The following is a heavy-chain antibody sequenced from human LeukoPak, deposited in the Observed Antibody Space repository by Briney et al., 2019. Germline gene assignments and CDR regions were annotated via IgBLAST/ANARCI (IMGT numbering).Heavy chain of an antibody. Sequence: YPSETLSLTCAVYGGSFSGYYWSWIRQPPGKGLEWIGEINHSGSTNYNPSLKSRVTISVDTSKNQFSLKLSSVTAADTAVYYCAREYYGSGSYYNPYYFDYWGQGTLVTVSS. CDR1: GGSFSGYY. CDR3: AREYYGSGSYYNPYYFDY. V-gene: IGHV4-34*01. J-gene: IGHJ4*02. D-gene: IGHD3-10*01. CDR2: INHSGST.